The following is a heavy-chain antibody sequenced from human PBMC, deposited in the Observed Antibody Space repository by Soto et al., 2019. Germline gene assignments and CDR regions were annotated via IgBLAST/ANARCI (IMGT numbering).Heavy chain of an antibody. Sequence: ASVKVSCKASGYTFTSYGISWVRQAPGQGLEWMGWISAYNGNTNYAQKLRGRVTMTTDTSTSTAYMELRSLRSDDTAVYYCARAQDIVATIGVWGSRNWFDPWGQGTLVTVSS. CDR1: GYTFTSYG. J-gene: IGHJ5*02. CDR2: ISAYNGNT. V-gene: IGHV1-18*01. CDR3: ARAQDIVATIGVWGSRNWFDP. D-gene: IGHD5-12*01.